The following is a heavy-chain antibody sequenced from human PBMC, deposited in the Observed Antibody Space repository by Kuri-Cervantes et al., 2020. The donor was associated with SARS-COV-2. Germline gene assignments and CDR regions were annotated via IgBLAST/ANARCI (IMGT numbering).Heavy chain of an antibody. CDR3: ARPPADYYYMDV. CDR1: GYTFTSYG. CDR2: ISAYNGNT. Sequence: ASVKVSCKASGYTFTSYGISWVRQAPGQGLEWMGWISAYNGNTNYAQKFQGRVTMTRDTSISTAYMELSRLRSDDTAVYYCARPPADYYYMDVWGKGTTVTVSS. V-gene: IGHV1-18*01. J-gene: IGHJ6*03.